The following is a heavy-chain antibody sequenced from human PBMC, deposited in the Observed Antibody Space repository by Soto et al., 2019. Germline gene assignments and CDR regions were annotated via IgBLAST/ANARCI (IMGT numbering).Heavy chain of an antibody. CDR1: GYTVISNY. Sequence: VKVSCKASGYTVISNYVYWVRQAPGQGLEWMGIINPRGASTSYAQKFQGRVTMTSDAASSTVYMDLRSLTSDDTAVYYCARKPEVCISTNCHLDYWGQGSLVTVAS. CDR3: ARKPEVCISTNCHLDY. J-gene: IGHJ4*02. V-gene: IGHV1-46*01. CDR2: INPRGAST. D-gene: IGHD2-2*01.